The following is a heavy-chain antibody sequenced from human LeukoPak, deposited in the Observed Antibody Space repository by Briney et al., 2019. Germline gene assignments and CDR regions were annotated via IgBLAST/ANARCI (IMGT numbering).Heavy chain of an antibody. CDR1: GFTFSSYA. J-gene: IGHJ4*02. Sequence: GGSLRLSCAASGFTFSSYAMSWVRQAPGKGLEWVSAISGSGGSTYYADSVKGRFTISRDNSKNTLYLQMNSLRAEDTAVYYCARVEGGDGYNHDYWGQGTLVTVSS. D-gene: IGHD5-24*01. CDR2: ISGSGGST. V-gene: IGHV3-23*01. CDR3: ARVEGGDGYNHDY.